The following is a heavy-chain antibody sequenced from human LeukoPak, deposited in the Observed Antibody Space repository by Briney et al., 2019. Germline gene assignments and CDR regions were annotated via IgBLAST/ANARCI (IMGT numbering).Heavy chain of an antibody. V-gene: IGHV3-20*04. D-gene: IGHD3-10*02. Sequence: GGSLRLSCAASGFTFSSYAMSWVRQAPGKGLEWVANINWNGGSTGYGDSVKGRFTISRDNTKNSVFLQMHSLRGDDTALYYCARDMLLEDAFDIWGQGTMVIVSS. CDR3: ARDMLLEDAFDI. CDR2: INWNGGST. CDR1: GFTFSSYA. J-gene: IGHJ3*02.